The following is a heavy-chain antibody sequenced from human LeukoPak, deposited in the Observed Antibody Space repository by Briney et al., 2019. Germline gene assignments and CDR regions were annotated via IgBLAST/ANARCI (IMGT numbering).Heavy chain of an antibody. V-gene: IGHV1-3*01. CDR1: GYTFIKYA. Sequence: ASVKVSCKASGYTFIKYAVHWVRQAPGQRVEWMGWINAGNGDTKYSQKFQGRVTITRDTSATTAYMELSSLRSEDTAVYYCARDLTMVRGVLHWFDHWGQGTLVTVSS. D-gene: IGHD3-10*01. CDR2: INAGNGDT. J-gene: IGHJ5*02. CDR3: ARDLTMVRGVLHWFDH.